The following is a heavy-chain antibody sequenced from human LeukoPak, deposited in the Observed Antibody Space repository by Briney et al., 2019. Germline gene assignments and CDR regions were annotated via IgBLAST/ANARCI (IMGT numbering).Heavy chain of an antibody. CDR1: GFTFSSYS. J-gene: IGHJ2*01. D-gene: IGHD2-15*01. CDR2: VSSSSSYI. CDR3: ARDGLAAATLHWCFDL. V-gene: IGHV3-21*01. Sequence: GGSLRLSCAASGFTFSSYSMNWVRQAPGKGLEWVSSVSSSSSYIYYADSVKGRFTISRDNARNSLYLQMNSLRAEDTAVYYCARDGLAAATLHWCFDLWGRGTLVTVSS.